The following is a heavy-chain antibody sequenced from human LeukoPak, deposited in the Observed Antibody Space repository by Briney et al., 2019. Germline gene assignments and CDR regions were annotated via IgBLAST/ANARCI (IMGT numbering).Heavy chain of an antibody. CDR1: GFTFSSYG. J-gene: IGHJ4*02. CDR2: ISSSSSYI. Sequence: GGSLRLSCAASGFTFSSYGINWVRQAPGKGLEWVSSISSSSSYIYYADSVKGRFTISRDNAKNSLYPQMNSLRAEDTAVYYCARDRYNYGYEVDYWGQGTLVTASS. D-gene: IGHD5-18*01. V-gene: IGHV3-21*01. CDR3: ARDRYNYGYEVDY.